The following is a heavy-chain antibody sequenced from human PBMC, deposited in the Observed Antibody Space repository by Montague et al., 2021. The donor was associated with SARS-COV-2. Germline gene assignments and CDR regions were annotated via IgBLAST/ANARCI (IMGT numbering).Heavy chain of an antibody. V-gene: IGHV3-21*01. CDR2: ISSSSSYI. Sequence: SLRLSCAASGFTFSSYSMNWVRQAPGKGLEWVSSISSSSSYIYCADSVKGRFTISRDNAKNSLYLQMNSLRAEDTAVYYCARGPYSSDQLFHYYYGMDVWGHGTTVTVSS. D-gene: IGHD6-19*01. J-gene: IGHJ6*02. CDR1: GFTFSSYS. CDR3: ARGPYSSDQLFHYYYGMDV.